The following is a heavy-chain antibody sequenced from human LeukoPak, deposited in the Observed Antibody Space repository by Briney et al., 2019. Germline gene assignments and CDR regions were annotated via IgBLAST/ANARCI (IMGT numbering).Heavy chain of an antibody. CDR2: ISYDGSNK. CDR3: ARGDYYYDSSGYLS. Sequence: GGSLRLSCAASGFTFSSYAMHWVRQAPGKGLEWVAVISYDGSNKYYADSVKGRFTIPRDNSKNTLYLQMNSLRAEDTAVYYCARGDYYYDSSGYLSWGQGTLVTVSS. D-gene: IGHD3-22*01. J-gene: IGHJ4*02. V-gene: IGHV3-30-3*01. CDR1: GFTFSSYA.